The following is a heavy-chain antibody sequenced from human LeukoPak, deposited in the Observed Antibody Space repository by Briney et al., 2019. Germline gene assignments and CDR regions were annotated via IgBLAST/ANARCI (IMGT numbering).Heavy chain of an antibody. Sequence: PGGSLRLSCAASGFTVSSNYMSWVRQAPGKGLERVSVIYSGGSTYYADSVKGRFTISRDNSKNTLYLQMNSLRAEDTAVYYCARENRGSGWAPLGYWGQGTLVTVSS. D-gene: IGHD6-19*01. CDR1: GFTVSSNY. CDR2: IYSGGST. J-gene: IGHJ4*02. V-gene: IGHV3-66*01. CDR3: ARENRGSGWAPLGY.